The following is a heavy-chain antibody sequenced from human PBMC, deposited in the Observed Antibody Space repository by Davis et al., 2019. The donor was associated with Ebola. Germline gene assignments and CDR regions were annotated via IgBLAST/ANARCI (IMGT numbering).Heavy chain of an antibody. V-gene: IGHV3-21*01. CDR3: AREYTMEYNWNLSEAFDI. CDR1: GFTFSSYS. Sequence: GESLKISCAASGFTFSSYSMNWVRQAPGKGLEWVSSISSSSSYIYYADSVKGRFTISRDNAKNSLYLQMNSLRAEDTAVYYCAREYTMEYNWNLSEAFDIWGQGTMVTVSS. J-gene: IGHJ3*02. CDR2: ISSSSSYI. D-gene: IGHD1-20*01.